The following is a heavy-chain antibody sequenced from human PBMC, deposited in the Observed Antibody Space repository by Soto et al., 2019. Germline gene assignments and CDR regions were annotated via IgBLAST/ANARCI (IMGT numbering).Heavy chain of an antibody. J-gene: IGHJ6*02. Sequence: SVKVSCKASGGTFSSYAISWVRQAPGQGLEWMGRIIPIFGTTNYAQKYQSRVTITADESTSTAYKELSNLRFEDTAVYYCASRVSVNYDFWSGHPTDYYYYGMDVWGQGTTVTVSS. CDR2: IIPIFGTT. CDR3: ASRVSVNYDFWSGHPTDYYYYGMDV. D-gene: IGHD3-3*01. CDR1: GGTFSSYA. V-gene: IGHV1-69*13.